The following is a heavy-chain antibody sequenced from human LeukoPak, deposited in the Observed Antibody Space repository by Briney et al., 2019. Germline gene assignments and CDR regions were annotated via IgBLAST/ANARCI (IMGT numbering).Heavy chain of an antibody. CDR1: GFTFSSYS. J-gene: IGHJ4*02. D-gene: IGHD6-13*01. CDR2: ISGSGGST. CDR3: AKTGTPWYYFDY. Sequence: GSLRLSCAASGFTFSSYSMNWVRQAPGKGLEWVSAISGSGGSTYYADSVKGRFTISRDNSKNTLYLQMNSLRAEDTAVYYCAKTGTPWYYFDYWGQGTLVTVSS. V-gene: IGHV3-23*01.